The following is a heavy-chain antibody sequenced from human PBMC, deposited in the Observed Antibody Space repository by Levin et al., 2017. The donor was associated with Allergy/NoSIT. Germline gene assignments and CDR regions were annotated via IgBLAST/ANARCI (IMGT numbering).Heavy chain of an antibody. D-gene: IGHD6-6*01. V-gene: IGHV2-70*04. J-gene: IGHJ3*02. Sequence: QTLSLTCTLSGFSLTTTGIRVGWLRQPPGKALEWLARIDWDDDKFYTTSLKTRLTISRDASKSRVFLIMTNMDPGDTATYYCARYRSSDDGLDIWGQGTMVTVSS. CDR2: IDWDDDK. CDR1: GFSLTTTGIR. CDR3: ARYRSSDDGLDI.